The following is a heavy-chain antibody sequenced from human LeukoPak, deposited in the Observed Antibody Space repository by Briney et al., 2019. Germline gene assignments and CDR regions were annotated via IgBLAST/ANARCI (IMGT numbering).Heavy chain of an antibody. J-gene: IGHJ4*02. D-gene: IGHD4/OR15-4a*01. CDR1: GFTFSTYG. CDR3: ARRAGAYSHPYDY. Sequence: GGSLRLSCAASGFTFSTYGMSWVRQAPGEGLKWVSAISRSGGSTYYADSVKGRFTISRDNSKNTLYLQMNSLRAEDTAVYYCARRAGAYSHPYDYWGQGTLVTVSS. CDR2: ISRSGGST. V-gene: IGHV3-23*01.